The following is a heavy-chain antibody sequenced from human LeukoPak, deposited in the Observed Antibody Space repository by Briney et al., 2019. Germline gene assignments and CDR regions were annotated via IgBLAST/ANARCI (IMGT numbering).Heavy chain of an antibody. J-gene: IGHJ6*02. CDR2: IIPILDVA. CDR3: ARDQEEQQLYGMDV. CDR1: GGTFSSYA. D-gene: IGHD6-13*01. V-gene: IGHV1-69*04. Sequence: SVKVSCKASGGTFSSYAISWVRQAPGQGLEWMGRIIPILDVAIYAQKFQDRITITADRSTSTAYVDLSSLRSEDTAVYYCARDQEEQQLYGMDVWGQGTTVTVSS.